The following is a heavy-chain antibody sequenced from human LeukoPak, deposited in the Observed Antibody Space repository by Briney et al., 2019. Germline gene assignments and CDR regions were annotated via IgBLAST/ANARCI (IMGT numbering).Heavy chain of an antibody. Sequence: GGSLRLSCAASGFTFSGSAMHWVRQASVKRLEWVGRIRSKANSYATAYAASVKGRFTISRDDSKNTAYLQMNSLKTEDTAVYYCTSSYATARFDYWGQGTLVTVSS. CDR1: GFTFSGSA. J-gene: IGHJ4*02. D-gene: IGHD4-11*01. CDR2: IRSKANSYAT. V-gene: IGHV3-73*01. CDR3: TSSYATARFDY.